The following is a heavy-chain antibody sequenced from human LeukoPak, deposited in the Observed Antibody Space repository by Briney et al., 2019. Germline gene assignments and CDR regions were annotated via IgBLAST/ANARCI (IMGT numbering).Heavy chain of an antibody. CDR3: ASGSSVYYYMDV. CDR1: GGSFSSGSYY. CDR2: IYTSGSN. V-gene: IGHV4-61*02. Sequence: SETLSLTCTVSGGSFSSGSYYWSWIRQPAGKGLEWIGRIYTSGSNNYNPSLKSRVTISVDTPKNQFSLKLTSVTAADTAVYYCASGSSVYYYMDVWGKGTTVTVSS. D-gene: IGHD6-13*01. J-gene: IGHJ6*03.